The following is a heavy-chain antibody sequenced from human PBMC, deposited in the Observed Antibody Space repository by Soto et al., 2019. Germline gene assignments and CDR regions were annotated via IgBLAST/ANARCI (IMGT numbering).Heavy chain of an antibody. Sequence: VQLVESGGGLVKPGGSLRLSCAASGLTFSDSYLNWLRHAPGKGLEWLAYISSTGSSIFYAGSVKGRFTISRDNAKNSLYLQMNSLRAEDTAMYYCARVRFGEWGYAMDVWGQGTTVTGSS. CDR2: ISSTGSSI. J-gene: IGHJ6*02. CDR3: ARVRFGEWGYAMDV. CDR1: GLTFSDSY. V-gene: IGHV3-11*01. D-gene: IGHD3-10*01.